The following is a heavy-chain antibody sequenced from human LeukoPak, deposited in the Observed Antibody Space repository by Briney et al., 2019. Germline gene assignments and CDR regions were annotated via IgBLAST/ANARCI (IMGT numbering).Heavy chain of an antibody. CDR2: IYTSGST. J-gene: IGHJ4*02. CDR1: GGSISSYY. CDR3: ARVSGGSGYAIYYFDY. V-gene: IGHV4-4*07. Sequence: SETLSLTCTVSGGSISSYYWSWIRQPAGKGLEWIGRIYTSGSTNYNPSLKSRVTMSVDTSKNQFSLKLSSVPAADTAVYYCARVSGGSGYAIYYFDYWGQGTLVTVSS. D-gene: IGHD5-12*01.